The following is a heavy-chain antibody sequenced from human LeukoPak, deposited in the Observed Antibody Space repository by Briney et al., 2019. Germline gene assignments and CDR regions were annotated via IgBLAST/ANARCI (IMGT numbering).Heavy chain of an antibody. CDR3: TRENGGPQLGFDY. Sequence: GGSLRLSCTASGFTFGDYAMSWFRQAPGKGLEWVGFIRSKAYGGTTEYAASVKGRFTISRDDSKSIAYLQMNSLKTEDTAVYYCTRENGGPQLGFDYWGQGTLVTVSS. CDR2: IRSKAYGGTT. D-gene: IGHD1-1*01. CDR1: GFTFGDYA. J-gene: IGHJ4*02. V-gene: IGHV3-49*03.